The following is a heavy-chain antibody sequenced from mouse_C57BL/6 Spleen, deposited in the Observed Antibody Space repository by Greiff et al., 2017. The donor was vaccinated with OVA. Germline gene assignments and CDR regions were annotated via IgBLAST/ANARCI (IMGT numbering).Heavy chain of an antibody. Sequence: QVQLQQPGAELVKPGASVKMSCKASGYTFTSYWITWVKQRPGQGLEWIGDIYPGSGSTNYNEKFKSKATLTVATSSRTAYMQLSSLTSEDTAVYYGAKREGIYYGYDEGFAYWGQGTLVTVSA. CDR3: AKREGIYYGYDEGFAY. V-gene: IGHV1-55*01. J-gene: IGHJ3*01. CDR2: IYPGSGST. D-gene: IGHD2-2*01. CDR1: GYTFTSYW.